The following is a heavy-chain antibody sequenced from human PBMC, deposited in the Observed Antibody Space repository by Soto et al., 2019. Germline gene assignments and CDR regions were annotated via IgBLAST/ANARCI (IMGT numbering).Heavy chain of an antibody. CDR2: IIPIFGTT. V-gene: IGHV1-69*13. CDR1: GGTFSSYA. CDR3: AKKAAAGTSSYYYGMDV. J-gene: IGHJ6*02. Sequence: SVKVSCKASGGTFSSYAISWVRQAPGQGLEWMGGIIPIFGTTNYAQKFQGRVTITADESTSTAYMELSSLRSEDTALYYCAKKAAAGTSSYYYGMDVWGQGTTVTVSS. D-gene: IGHD6-13*01.